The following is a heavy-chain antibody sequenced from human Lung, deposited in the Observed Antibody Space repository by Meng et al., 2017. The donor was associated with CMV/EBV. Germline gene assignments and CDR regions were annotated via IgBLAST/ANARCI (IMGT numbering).Heavy chain of an antibody. CDR1: GGSISSSNW. J-gene: IGHJ4*02. V-gene: IGHV4-4*02. D-gene: IGHD6-19*01. CDR3: ASFPPPGKQWLVTDY. Sequence: QVQLKEAGPGLVKPSGTRSLTGAVSGGSISSSNWWSWVRQPPGKGLEWIGEIYHSGSTNYNPSLKSRVTISVDKSKNQFSLKLSSVTAADTAVYYCASFPPPGKQWLVTDYWGQGTLVTVSS. CDR2: IYHSGST.